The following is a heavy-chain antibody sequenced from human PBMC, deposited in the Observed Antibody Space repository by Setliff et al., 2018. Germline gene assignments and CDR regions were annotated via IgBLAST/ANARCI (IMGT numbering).Heavy chain of an antibody. Sequence: PSETLSLTCTVSGGSISSYYWSWIRQPAGKGLEWIGRIYTSGSTNYNPSLKSRVTMSVDTSKNQFSLKLSSVTAADTAVYYCARENSYGPYYYYYMDVWGKGTTVTVSS. CDR3: ARENSYGPYYYYYMDV. CDR2: IYTSGST. CDR1: GGSISSYY. J-gene: IGHJ6*03. V-gene: IGHV4-4*07. D-gene: IGHD5-18*01.